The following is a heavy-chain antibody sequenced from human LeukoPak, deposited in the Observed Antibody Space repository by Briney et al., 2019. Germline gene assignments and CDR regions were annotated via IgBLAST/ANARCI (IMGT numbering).Heavy chain of an antibody. Sequence: GASVKVSCKASGYTFTGYYMHWVRQAPGQGLEWMGWINPNSGGTNYAQKFQGRVTMTRDTSISTAYMELSRLRSDDTAVYYCARAAVGATIRIHFDYWGQGTLVTVSS. V-gene: IGHV1-2*02. D-gene: IGHD1-26*01. CDR3: ARAAVGATIRIHFDY. CDR1: GYTFTGYY. J-gene: IGHJ4*02. CDR2: INPNSGGT.